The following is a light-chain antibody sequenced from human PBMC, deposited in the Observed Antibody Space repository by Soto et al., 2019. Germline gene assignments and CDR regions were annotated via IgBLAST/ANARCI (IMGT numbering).Light chain of an antibody. Sequence: EIVLAQSPGTLSLSPGERATLSCRTSHIISSSSLAWYQQIPGQPPRLLIYDVSSRAPGIPDRFSGSGSGTDFTLTITRLEPEDFAVYYCQQYDTSTYTFGQGTKLEI. CDR1: HIISSSS. CDR3: QQYDTSTYT. J-gene: IGKJ2*01. V-gene: IGKV3-20*01. CDR2: DVS.